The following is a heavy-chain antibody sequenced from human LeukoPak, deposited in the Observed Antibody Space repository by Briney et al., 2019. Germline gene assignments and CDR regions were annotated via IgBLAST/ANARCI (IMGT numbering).Heavy chain of an antibody. Sequence: SETLSLTCTVSGGSITNYYWTWIRQPPGKGLEWIGYIHYSGSTNYNPSLKSRVTISVDTSKNQFSLKLSTVTAADTAVYYCARFCDYYDSSGYYCYWGQGTLVTVSS. D-gene: IGHD3-22*01. CDR3: ARFCDYYDSSGYYCY. CDR1: GGSITNYY. CDR2: IHYSGST. V-gene: IGHV4-59*08. J-gene: IGHJ4*02.